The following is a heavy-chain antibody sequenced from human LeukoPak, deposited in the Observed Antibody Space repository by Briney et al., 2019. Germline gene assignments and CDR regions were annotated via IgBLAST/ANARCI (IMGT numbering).Heavy chain of an antibody. CDR2: IIPIFGTA. D-gene: IGHD2-2*02. CDR3: ARAVLGGYCSSTSCYTKGAWDY. CDR1: GGTFSSYA. J-gene: IGHJ4*02. Sequence: ASVKVSCKASGGTFSSYAISWVRQAPGQGLEWMGGIIPIFGTANYAQKFQGRVTITADESTSTAYMEPSSLRSEDTAVYYCARAVLGGYCSSTSCYTKGAWDYWGQGTLVTVSS. V-gene: IGHV1-69*13.